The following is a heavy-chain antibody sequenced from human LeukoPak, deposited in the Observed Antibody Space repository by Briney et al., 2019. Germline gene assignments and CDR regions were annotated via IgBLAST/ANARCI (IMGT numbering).Heavy chain of an antibody. CDR1: GYTFTSYD. CDR3: ARSDNMERTRTLWFGESFNWFDP. D-gene: IGHD3-10*01. CDR2: MNPNSGNT. Sequence: GASVKVSCKASGYTFTSYDINWVRQATGQGLEWMGWMNPNSGNTGYAQKFQGRVTMTRDTSTSTVYMELSSLRSEDTAVYYCARSDNMERTRTLWFGESFNWFDPWGQGTLVTVSS. J-gene: IGHJ5*02. V-gene: IGHV1-8*01.